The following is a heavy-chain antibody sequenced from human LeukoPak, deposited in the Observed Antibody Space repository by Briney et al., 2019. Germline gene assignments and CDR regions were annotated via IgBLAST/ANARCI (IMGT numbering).Heavy chain of an antibody. J-gene: IGHJ4*02. CDR1: GFTVSSNY. V-gene: IGHV3-53*01. Sequence: PGGSLRLSCAASGFTVSSNYKTWVRQAPGKGLEWLSVMYSGGNTYYAASVEGRFTISRDNSKNTVYLQMNSLRAEDTAVYFCARGGPGVFAYWGQGTLVTVSS. CDR2: MYSGGNT. CDR3: ARGGPGVFAY. D-gene: IGHD3-10*01.